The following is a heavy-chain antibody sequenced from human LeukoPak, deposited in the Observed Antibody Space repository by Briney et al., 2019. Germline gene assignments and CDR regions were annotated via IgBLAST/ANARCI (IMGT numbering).Heavy chain of an antibody. CDR1: GFTFSRYW. J-gene: IGHJ4*02. Sequence: QPGGSLRLSCAASGFTFSRYWMTWVRQAPGKGLEWVANIKQDGTEKYYVDSVKGRFTISRDNAKNSLYLQMNSLRAEDTAVYYCARDHCGGDCYSDYWGQGTLVTVSS. V-gene: IGHV3-7*05. D-gene: IGHD2-21*02. CDR3: ARDHCGGDCYSDY. CDR2: IKQDGTEK.